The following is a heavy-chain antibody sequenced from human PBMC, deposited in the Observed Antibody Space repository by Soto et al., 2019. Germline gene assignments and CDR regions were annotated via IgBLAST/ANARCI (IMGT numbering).Heavy chain of an antibody. D-gene: IGHD3-22*01. Sequence: SLRLSCAASGFTFSSYAMHWVRQAPGKGLEWVALISYNGSDKDYADSVKGRFTISRDNSRNTLFLQMNSLGAEDTAVYYCARDYYKYYDSSGYYRSPAYWGQGTLVTVSS. V-gene: IGHV3-30-3*01. CDR2: ISYNGSDK. CDR3: ARDYYKYYDSSGYYRSPAY. J-gene: IGHJ4*02. CDR1: GFTFSSYA.